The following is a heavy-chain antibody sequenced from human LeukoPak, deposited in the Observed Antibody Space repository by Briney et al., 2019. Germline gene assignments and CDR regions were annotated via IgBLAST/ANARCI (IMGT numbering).Heavy chain of an antibody. CDR1: GVTVGTNS. Sequence: GSLRFSCAASGVTVGTNSMSWARQSPGKGLEWVSVIYSGGSTYNADSVNGRFTVSRDNSRNTLFLQMNNLRAEDTALYFCASAREYCGSAECYEYFQHWGQGTLVIVSS. J-gene: IGHJ1*01. CDR2: IYSGGST. CDR3: ASAREYCGSAECYEYFQH. V-gene: IGHV3-53*01. D-gene: IGHD2-21*01.